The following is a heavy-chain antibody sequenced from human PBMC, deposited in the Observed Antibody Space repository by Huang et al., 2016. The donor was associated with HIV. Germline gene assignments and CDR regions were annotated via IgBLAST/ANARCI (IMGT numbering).Heavy chain of an antibody. J-gene: IGHJ1*01. CDR2: TSYDETYK. Sequence: QLQLVESGGVVVHPGRSLRLAVVASGSPLSNVGTHWVLQAPGKRLEWLDITSYDETYKYYADSVKGRFTISRDNSKNMLYLQMNSLTAEDTAVYYCATSRYDGSTSYHNEYFQHWGQGTLVTVSP. V-gene: IGHV3-30*03. D-gene: IGHD3-22*01. CDR3: ATSRYDGSTSYHNEYFQH. CDR1: GSPLSNVG.